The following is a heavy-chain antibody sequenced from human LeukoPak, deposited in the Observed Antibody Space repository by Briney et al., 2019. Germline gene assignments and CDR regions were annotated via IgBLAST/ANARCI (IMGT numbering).Heavy chain of an antibody. Sequence: GGSLRLSCAASGFTFSSYAMSWVRQAPGKGLEWVSAISGSGGSTYYADSVKGRFTISRDNSKNTLYPQMNSLRAEDTAVYYCAKGRAYSNYTWHYYYYGMDVWGQGTTVTVSS. D-gene: IGHD4-11*01. CDR3: AKGRAYSNYTWHYYYYGMDV. J-gene: IGHJ6*02. V-gene: IGHV3-23*01. CDR1: GFTFSSYA. CDR2: ISGSGGST.